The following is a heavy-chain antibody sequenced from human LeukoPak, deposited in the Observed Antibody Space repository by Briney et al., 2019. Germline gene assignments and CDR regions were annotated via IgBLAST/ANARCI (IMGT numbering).Heavy chain of an antibody. V-gene: IGHV3-23*01. J-gene: IGHJ6*02. CDR3: AKDRAYDTMIVDDRIRGVVTPGV. CDR1: GFTFSSYA. Sequence: GGSLRLSCAASGFTFSSYAMSWVRQAPGKGLEWASVISGSGGSTYYADSVKGRFTISRDNSKNTLYLQMNSLRAEDTAVYYCAKDRAYDTMIVDDRIRGVVTPGVWGQGTTVTVSS. D-gene: IGHD3-22*01. CDR2: ISGSGGST.